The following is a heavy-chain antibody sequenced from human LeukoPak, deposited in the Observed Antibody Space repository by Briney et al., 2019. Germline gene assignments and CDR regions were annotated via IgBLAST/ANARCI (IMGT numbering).Heavy chain of an antibody. CDR1: GGSISSSNW. Sequence: SETLSLTCAVSGGSISSSNWWSWVRQPPGKGLEWIGEIYHSGSTNYNPSLKSRVTISVDKSKNQFSLKLSSVTAADTAVYYCARGLYHYDSTSVKGVNNFDIWGQGTTVTVSS. CDR2: IYHSGST. J-gene: IGHJ3*02. D-gene: IGHD3-22*01. CDR3: ARGLYHYDSTSVKGVNNFDI. V-gene: IGHV4-4*02.